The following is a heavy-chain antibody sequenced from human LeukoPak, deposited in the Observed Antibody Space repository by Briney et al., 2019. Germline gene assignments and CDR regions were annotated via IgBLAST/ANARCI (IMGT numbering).Heavy chain of an antibody. CDR2: INHSGST. J-gene: IGHJ6*02. CDR3: ARGGVQLWTLHYYYGMDV. D-gene: IGHD5-18*01. V-gene: IGHV4-34*01. CDR1: GFTFTNAW. Sequence: PGGSLRLSCAASGFTFTNAWMSWIRQPPGKGLEWIGEINHSGSTNYNPSLKSRVTISVDTSKNQFSLKLSSVTAADTAVYYCARGGVQLWTLHYYYGMDVWGQGTTVTVSS.